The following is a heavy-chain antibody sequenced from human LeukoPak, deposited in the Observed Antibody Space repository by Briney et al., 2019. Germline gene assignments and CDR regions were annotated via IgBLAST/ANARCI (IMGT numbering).Heavy chain of an antibody. CDR3: ARDLEELEYNWFDP. J-gene: IGHJ5*02. D-gene: IGHD1-7*01. Sequence: GASVKVSCKASGYTFTGYGISWVRQAPGQGLEWMGWISAYNGNTNYAQKLQGRVTMTTDTSTSTAYMELRSLRSDDTAVYYCARDLEELEYNWFDPWGQGTLVTVSS. V-gene: IGHV1-18*01. CDR2: ISAYNGNT. CDR1: GYTFTGYG.